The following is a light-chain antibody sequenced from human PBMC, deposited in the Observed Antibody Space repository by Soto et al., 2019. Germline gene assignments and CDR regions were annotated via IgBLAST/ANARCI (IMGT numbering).Light chain of an antibody. CDR3: QQYNSFWT. Sequence: DIQMTQSPSTLSASVGDRVTITCRASQSISTWLAWYQQKPGKAPKLLIYDAFYLERRVTSRFSGSGSGTEFTLTFSSLQPDDLATYYCQQYNSFWTFGQGTKV. V-gene: IGKV1-5*01. CDR2: DAF. J-gene: IGKJ1*01. CDR1: QSISTW.